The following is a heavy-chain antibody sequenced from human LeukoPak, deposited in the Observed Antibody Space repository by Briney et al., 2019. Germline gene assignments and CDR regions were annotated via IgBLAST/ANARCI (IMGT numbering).Heavy chain of an antibody. Sequence: PGGSLRLSCTASGFTFGDYAMSWFRQAPGKGLEWVGFIRSKAYGGTTEYAASVKGRFTISRDDSKSIAYLQMNSLKTEDTAVYYCTIRGSCSGGSCYGAPFDYWGQGTLVTVSS. V-gene: IGHV3-49*03. CDR1: GFTFGDYA. CDR3: TIRGSCSGGSCYGAPFDY. CDR2: IRSKAYGGTT. J-gene: IGHJ4*02. D-gene: IGHD2-15*01.